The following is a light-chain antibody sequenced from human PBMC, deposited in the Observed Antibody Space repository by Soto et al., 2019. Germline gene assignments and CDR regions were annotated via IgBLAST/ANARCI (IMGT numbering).Light chain of an antibody. J-gene: IGKJ3*01. Sequence: EIVLTQSPGTLSLSPGERATLSCRASQSVSSSYLAWYQQKLGQAPRLLIYVASSMATGIPDRFSGSGSGTAFTLSISRLEPENFAVYYCKQYGSSLFTFGPGTKMD. V-gene: IGKV3-20*01. CDR1: QSVSSSY. CDR2: VAS. CDR3: KQYGSSLFT.